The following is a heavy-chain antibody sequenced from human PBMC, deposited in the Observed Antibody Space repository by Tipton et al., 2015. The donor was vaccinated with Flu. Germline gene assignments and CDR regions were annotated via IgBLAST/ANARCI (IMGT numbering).Heavy chain of an antibody. CDR1: GYTFTGYY. J-gene: IGHJ4*02. Sequence: QVQLVQSGAEVKKPGASVKVSCKASGYTFTGYYMHWVRQAPGQGLEWMGWINPNSGGTNYAQKFQGRVTMTRDTSISTAYMELSRLRSDDTAVYYCARDRYYYDSSGYLYYFDYWGQGTLVTVSS. D-gene: IGHD3-22*01. CDR3: ARDRYYYDSSGYLYYFDY. V-gene: IGHV1-2*02. CDR2: INPNSGGT.